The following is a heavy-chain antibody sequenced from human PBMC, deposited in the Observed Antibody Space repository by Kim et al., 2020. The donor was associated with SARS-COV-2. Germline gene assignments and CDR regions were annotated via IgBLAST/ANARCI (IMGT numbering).Heavy chain of an antibody. V-gene: IGHV1-69*13. J-gene: IGHJ4*02. CDR1: GGTFSSYA. CDR2: IIPIFGTA. D-gene: IGHD1-26*01. Sequence: SVKVSCKASGGTFSSYAISWVRQAPGQGLELMGGIIPIFGTANYAQKFQGRVTLTADESTSTAYMELSSLRSEDTVVDYCARGRGGAHFDYWGQGTLVTVSS. CDR3: ARGRGGAHFDY.